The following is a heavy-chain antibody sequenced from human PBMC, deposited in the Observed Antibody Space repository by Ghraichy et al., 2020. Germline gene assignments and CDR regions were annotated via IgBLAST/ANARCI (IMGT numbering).Heavy chain of an antibody. Sequence: GGSLRLSCAASGFTFSSYGMHWVRQAPGKGLEWVAVISYDGSNKYYADSVKGRFTISRDNSKNTLYLQMNSLRAEDTAVYYCAKDREVRGVLIYYYYYGMDVWGQGTTVTVSS. CDR2: ISYDGSNK. V-gene: IGHV3-30*18. CDR3: AKDREVRGVLIYYYYYGMDV. D-gene: IGHD3-10*01. CDR1: GFTFSSYG. J-gene: IGHJ6*02.